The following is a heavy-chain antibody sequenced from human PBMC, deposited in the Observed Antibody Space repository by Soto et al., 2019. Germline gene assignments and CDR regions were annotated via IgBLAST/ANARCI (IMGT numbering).Heavy chain of an antibody. V-gene: IGHV4-59*08. CDR3: ASHVWFDP. Sequence: SETLSLTCNVSGGSPSSYYWSWIRQPPGRGLEWIGYIYYSGSTNYNPSLKSRVTISVDTSKNQFSLKLSSVTAADTAVYYYASHVWFDPWGQGTLVTVS. CDR1: GGSPSSYY. CDR2: IYYSGST. J-gene: IGHJ5*02.